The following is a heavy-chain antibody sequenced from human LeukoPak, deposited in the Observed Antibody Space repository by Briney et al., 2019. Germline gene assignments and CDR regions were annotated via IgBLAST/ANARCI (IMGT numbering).Heavy chain of an antibody. J-gene: IGHJ4*02. Sequence: GASVKVSCKASGYTFTSYAMNWVRQAPGQGLEWMGWINTNTGNPTYAQGFTGRFVFSLDTSVSTAYLQITSLKAEDTVVYYCARDYTEDEVDYWGQGTLVTVSS. D-gene: IGHD3-16*01. CDR2: INTNTGNP. CDR3: ARDYTEDEVDY. CDR1: GYTFTSYA. V-gene: IGHV7-4-1*02.